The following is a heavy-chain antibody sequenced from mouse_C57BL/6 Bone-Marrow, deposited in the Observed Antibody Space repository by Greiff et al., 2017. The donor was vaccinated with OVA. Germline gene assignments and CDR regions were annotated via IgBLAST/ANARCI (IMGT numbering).Heavy chain of an antibody. D-gene: IGHD2-4*01. CDR3: AADYDLYWYFDV. J-gene: IGHJ1*03. V-gene: IGHV1-50*01. Sequence: VQLKQPGAELVKPGASVKLSCKASGYTFTSYWMQWVKQRPGQGLEWIGEIDPSDSYTNYNQKFKGKATLTVDTSSSTAYMQLSSLTSEDSAVYYCAADYDLYWYFDVWGTGTTVTVSS. CDR2: IDPSDSYT. CDR1: GYTFTSYW.